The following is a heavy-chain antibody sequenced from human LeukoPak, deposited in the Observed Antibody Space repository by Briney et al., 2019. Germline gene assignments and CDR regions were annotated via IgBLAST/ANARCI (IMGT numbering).Heavy chain of an antibody. V-gene: IGHV3-49*04. CDR1: GFTFGDYA. J-gene: IGHJ4*02. CDR2: IRSKAYGGTT. Sequence: GGSLRLSCTASGFTFGDYAMSWVRQAPGEGLEWVGFIRSKAYGGTTEYAASVKGRFTISRDDSKSIAYLQMNSLKTEDTAVYYCTIHGGYCSSTSCYSFDYWGQGTLVTVSS. D-gene: IGHD2-2*02. CDR3: TIHGGYCSSTSCYSFDY.